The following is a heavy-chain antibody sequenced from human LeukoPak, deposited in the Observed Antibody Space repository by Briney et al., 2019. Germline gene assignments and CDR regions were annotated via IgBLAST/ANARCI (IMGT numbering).Heavy chain of an antibody. D-gene: IGHD6-13*01. CDR2: ISSSGSTI. J-gene: IGHJ4*02. CDR1: GFTFSSYE. CDR3: ARGTKKQIAAAVDY. Sequence: PGGSLRLSCAASGFTFSSYEMNWVRQAPGKGLEWVSYISSSGSTIYYADSVKGRFTISRDNAKNSLYLQMNSLRAEDTAVYYCARGTKKQIAAAVDYWGQGTLVTVSS. V-gene: IGHV3-48*03.